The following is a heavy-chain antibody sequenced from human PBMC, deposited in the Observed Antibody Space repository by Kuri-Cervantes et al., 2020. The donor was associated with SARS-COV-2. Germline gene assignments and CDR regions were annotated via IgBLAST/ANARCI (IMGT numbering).Heavy chain of an antibody. D-gene: IGHD6-6*01. CDR2: SDYSATT. V-gene: IGHV4-39*07. Sequence: SETLSLTCTVSGGSIRSSSHHWVWIRQSPGKGLEWIGSSDYSATTYYNPSLKSRVTISVDTSKNQFSLKLSSVTAADTAVYYCASLQRGSSKYYYYYYMGVWGKGTTVTVSS. CDR3: ASLQRGSSKYYYYYYMGV. J-gene: IGHJ6*03. CDR1: GGSIRSSSHH.